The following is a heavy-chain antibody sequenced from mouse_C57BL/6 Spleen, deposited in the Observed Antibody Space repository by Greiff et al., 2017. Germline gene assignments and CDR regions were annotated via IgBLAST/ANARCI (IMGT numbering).Heavy chain of an antibody. CDR3: AREGYYYGSSYGYFAVED. D-gene: IGHD1-1*01. V-gene: IGHV1-22*01. Sequence: VQLQQSGPELVKPGASVKMSCKASGYTFTDYNMHWVKQSHGKSLEWFGYINPNNGGTSYNQKFKGKATLTVNKSSSTAYMELRSLTSGDSAVDYGAREGYYYGSSYGYFAVEDWGQGASVTVSS. CDR2: INPNNGGT. CDR1: GYTFTDYN. J-gene: IGHJ4*01.